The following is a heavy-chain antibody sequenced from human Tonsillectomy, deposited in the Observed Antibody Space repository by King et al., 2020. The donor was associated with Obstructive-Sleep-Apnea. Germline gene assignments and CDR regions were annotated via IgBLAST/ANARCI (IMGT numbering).Heavy chain of an antibody. J-gene: IGHJ4*02. CDR1: GFIFSNYG. CDR2: LSYDGSIN. CDR3: AKDEGFFSSGWSYYFDY. Sequence: QVQLVESGGGVVQPGRSLRLSCAASGFIFSNYGMHWVRQAPGKGLEWVAILSYDGSINYYSDSVKGRFTISRDNFNNTLYLQMNSLRPEDTAMYYCAKDEGFFSSGWSYYFDYWGQGTLVTVSS. V-gene: IGHV3-30*18. D-gene: IGHD6-13*01.